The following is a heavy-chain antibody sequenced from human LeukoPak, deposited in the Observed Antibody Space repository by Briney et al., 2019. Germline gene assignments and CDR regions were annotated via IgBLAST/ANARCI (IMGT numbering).Heavy chain of an antibody. Sequence: GRSLRLSCAASGFTFSSYGMHWVRQAPGKGLEWVAVISYDGSNKYYADSVKGRFTISRDNSKNTLYLQMNSLRAEDTAVYYCAKDRGGGYSYGYYFDYWGQGTLVTVSS. CDR1: GFTFSSYG. CDR3: AKDRGGGYSYGYYFDY. CDR2: ISYDGSNK. J-gene: IGHJ4*02. V-gene: IGHV3-30*18. D-gene: IGHD5-18*01.